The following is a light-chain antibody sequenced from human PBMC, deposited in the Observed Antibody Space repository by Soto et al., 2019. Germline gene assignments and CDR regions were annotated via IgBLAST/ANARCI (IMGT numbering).Light chain of an antibody. CDR2: DAS. J-gene: IGKJ4*01. V-gene: IGKV3-11*01. CDR3: QQRSNWPPLT. Sequence: EIVLTQSPGTLSLSPGERATLSCRASQSFRGLLAWYQQKPGQAPRLLIYDASNRATGIPARFSGSGSGTDFTLTISSLEPEDFAVYYCQQRSNWPPLTFGGGTKVDIK. CDR1: QSFRGL.